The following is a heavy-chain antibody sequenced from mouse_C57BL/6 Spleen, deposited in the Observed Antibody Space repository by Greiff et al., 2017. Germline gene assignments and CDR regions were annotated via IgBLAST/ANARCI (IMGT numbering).Heavy chain of an antibody. Sequence: DVKLVESGGGLVKPGGSLKLSCAASGFTFSDYGMHWVRQAPEKGLEWVAYISSGSSTIYYADTVKGRFTISRDNAKNTLFLQMTSLRSEDTAMYYCARGAKLTYFDYWGQGTTLTVSS. CDR3: ARGAKLTYFDY. D-gene: IGHD3-1*01. J-gene: IGHJ2*01. CDR2: ISSGSSTI. CDR1: GFTFSDYG. V-gene: IGHV5-17*01.